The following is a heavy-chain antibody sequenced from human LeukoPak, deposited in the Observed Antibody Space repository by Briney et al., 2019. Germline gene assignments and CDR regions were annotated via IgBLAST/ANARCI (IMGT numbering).Heavy chain of an antibody. CDR3: TRDGSGSRIPFDY. D-gene: IGHD1-26*01. Sequence: GGSLRLSCAASGFTFNSAWMSWVRQAPGKGLVWVARIESDASNTRYADSVKGRFTISRDNANKTLYLQMNSLRAEDTAVYYCTRDGSGSRIPFDYWGQGTLVTVSS. J-gene: IGHJ4*02. CDR1: GFTFNSAW. CDR2: IESDASNT. V-gene: IGHV3-74*01.